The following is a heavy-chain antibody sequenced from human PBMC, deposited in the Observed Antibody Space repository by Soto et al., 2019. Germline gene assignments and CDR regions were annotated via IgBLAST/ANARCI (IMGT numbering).Heavy chain of an antibody. Sequence: QVQLQESGPGLVKPSETLSLTCTVSGGSISSYYWSWIRQPPGKGLEWIGYIYYSGSTNYNPSLKSRVXXSXDXXKNQFSLKLSSVTAADTAVYYCAGHLYDSSGYYDYWGQGTLVTVSS. CDR1: GGSISSYY. V-gene: IGHV4-59*08. D-gene: IGHD3-22*01. CDR2: IYYSGST. CDR3: AGHLYDSSGYYDY. J-gene: IGHJ4*02.